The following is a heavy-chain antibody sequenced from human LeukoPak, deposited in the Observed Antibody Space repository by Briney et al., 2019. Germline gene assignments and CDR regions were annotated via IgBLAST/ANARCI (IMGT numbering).Heavy chain of an antibody. J-gene: IGHJ4*02. D-gene: IGHD2-2*01. CDR3: ARDSTPGDY. CDR1: GGSISSYY. V-gene: IGHV4-59*12. Sequence: SETLSLTCTVSGGSISSYYWSWIRQPPGKGLEWIGYIYYSGSTNYNPSPKSRVTISVDTSKNQFSLKLSSVTAADTAVYYCARDSTPGDYWGQGTLVTVSS. CDR2: IYYSGST.